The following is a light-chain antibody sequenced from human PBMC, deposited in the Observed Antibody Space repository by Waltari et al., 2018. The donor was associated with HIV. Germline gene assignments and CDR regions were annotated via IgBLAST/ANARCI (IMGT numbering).Light chain of an antibody. Sequence: IVLTQSPGTLSLSPGERATLSCRASQSVSSSYLAWYQQKPGQAPRLLIYGASSRATGIPDRFSGSGSGTDFTLTISRLEPEDFAVYYCQQYGSPVTFGQGTKVEIK. CDR2: GAS. J-gene: IGKJ1*01. V-gene: IGKV3-20*01. CDR1: QSVSSSY. CDR3: QQYGSPVT.